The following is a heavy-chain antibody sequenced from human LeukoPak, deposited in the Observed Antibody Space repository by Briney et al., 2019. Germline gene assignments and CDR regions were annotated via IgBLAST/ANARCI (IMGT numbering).Heavy chain of an antibody. J-gene: IGHJ5*02. CDR3: ARHTPITMVRGVITGVWFDP. D-gene: IGHD3-10*01. CDR1: GYSFTSYW. V-gene: IGHV5-10-1*01. Sequence: GESLKISCKGSGYSFTSYWISWVRQMPGKGLEWMGRIDPSDSYTNYSPSFQGHVTISADKSISTAYLQWSSLKASDTAMYYCARHTPITMVRGVITGVWFDPWGRGTLVTVSS. CDR2: IDPSDSYT.